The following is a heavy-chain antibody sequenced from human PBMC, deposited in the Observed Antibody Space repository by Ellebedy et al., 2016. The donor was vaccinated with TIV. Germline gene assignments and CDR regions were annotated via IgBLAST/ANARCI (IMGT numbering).Heavy chain of an antibody. CDR3: ARDWPHIVVVVAATHSGFDP. D-gene: IGHD2-15*01. V-gene: IGHV3-30-3*01. CDR1: GFTFSSYA. J-gene: IGHJ5*02. CDR2: ISYDGSNK. Sequence: GESLKISXAASGFTFSSYAMHWVRQAPGKGLEWVAVISYDGSNKYYADSVKGRFTISRDNSKNTLYPQMNSLRAEDTAVYYCARDWPHIVVVVAATHSGFDPWGQGTLVTVSS.